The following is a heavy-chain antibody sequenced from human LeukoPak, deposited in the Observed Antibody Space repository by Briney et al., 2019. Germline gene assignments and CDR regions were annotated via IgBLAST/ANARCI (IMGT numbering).Heavy chain of an antibody. Sequence: ASVKVSCKASGYTFTSYDIIWVRQATGQGLEWMGWMNPNSGNTGYAQKFQGRVTITRNTSISTAYMELSSLRSEDTAVYYCAVVAWIGVRWVEPWGQGTLVTVSS. CDR1: GYTFTSYD. CDR2: MNPNSGNT. CDR3: AVVAWIGVRWVEP. V-gene: IGHV1-8*03. D-gene: IGHD2-15*01. J-gene: IGHJ5*02.